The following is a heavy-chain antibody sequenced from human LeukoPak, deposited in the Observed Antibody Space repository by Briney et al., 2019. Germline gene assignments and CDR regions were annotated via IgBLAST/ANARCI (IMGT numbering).Heavy chain of an antibody. CDR1: GDSVSSISVA. CDR3: SLARSEYHYGMDV. CDR2: TYYRSKWYY. V-gene: IGHV6-1*01. Sequence: SQTLSLTCAISGDSVSSISVAWNWIRQSPSRGLEWLGRTYYRSKWYYEYAVSVKSRINISPDTSKNQSSLQLTSVPPEDTAVYYCSLARSEYHYGMDVRGQGTTVTVSS. J-gene: IGHJ6*02.